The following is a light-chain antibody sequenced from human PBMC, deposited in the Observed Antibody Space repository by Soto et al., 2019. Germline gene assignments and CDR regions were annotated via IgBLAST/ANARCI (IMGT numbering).Light chain of an antibody. J-gene: IGKJ1*01. CDR3: QQYNSYSRT. V-gene: IGKV1-5*03. CDR2: KAS. Sequence: DIQMTQSPSTLSASVGDRVTITCRASQRSSSRLAWYQQKPGKAPKLLIYKASSLESGVPSRFSGSGSGTEFTLTISSLQPDDFATYYCQQYNSYSRTFGQGTKVEIK. CDR1: QRSSSR.